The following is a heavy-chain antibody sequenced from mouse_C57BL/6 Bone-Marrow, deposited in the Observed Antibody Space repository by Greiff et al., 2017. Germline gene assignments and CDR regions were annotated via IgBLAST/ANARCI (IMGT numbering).Heavy chain of an antibody. CDR1: GFNIKDDY. V-gene: IGHV14-4*01. J-gene: IGHJ2*01. D-gene: IGHD1-1*01. Sequence: EVKLEESGAELVRPGASVKLSCTASGFNIKDDYMHWVKQRPEQGLEWIGWIDPENGDTEYASKFQGKATITADTSSNTACLQLSSLTSEDTAVYYCTTVVHYWGQGTTLTVSS. CDR2: IDPENGDT. CDR3: TTVVHY.